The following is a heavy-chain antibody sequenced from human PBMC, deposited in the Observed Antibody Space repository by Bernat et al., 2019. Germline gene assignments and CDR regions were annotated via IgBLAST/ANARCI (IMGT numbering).Heavy chain of an antibody. V-gene: IGHV4-59*05. D-gene: IGHD1-1*01. CDR2: IYYSGST. J-gene: IGHJ6*03. CDR3: ATPDENDYMDV. CDR1: GFTFSSYA. Sequence: VQLLESGGGLVQPGGSLRLSCAASGFTFSSYAMSWVRQAPGKGLEWIGSIYYSGSTYYNPSLKSRVTISVDTSKNQFSLKLSSVTAADTAVYYCATPDENDYMDVWGKGTTVTVSS.